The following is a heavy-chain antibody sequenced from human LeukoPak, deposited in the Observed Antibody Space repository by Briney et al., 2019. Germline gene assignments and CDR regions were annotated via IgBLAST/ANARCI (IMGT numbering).Heavy chain of an antibody. CDR2: IYYSGST. CDR1: GGSISSYY. J-gene: IGHJ4*02. Sequence: SETLSLTCTVSGGSISSYYWSWIRQSPGKGLEWFGDIYYSGSTNYNPSLKSRVTISVDTSKNQCSLKLSPLTAADTAVYYCARGYGYYFDYWGQGTLVTVSS. CDR3: ARGYGYYFDY. D-gene: IGHD5-18*01. V-gene: IGHV4-59*01.